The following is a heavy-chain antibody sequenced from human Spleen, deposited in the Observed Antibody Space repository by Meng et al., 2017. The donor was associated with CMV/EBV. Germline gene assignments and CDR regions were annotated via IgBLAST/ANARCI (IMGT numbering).Heavy chain of an antibody. CDR3: ARVREHTSLGNYWFDP. J-gene: IGHJ5*02. CDR1: ASITTSKR. Sequence: ASITTSKRWPWVRQPPGTRLAWVGAIDRSGHSNSNPSLKSRLTLSLATSKHHLSLRMTSVTAEDTAIYYCARVREHTSLGNYWFDPWGQGTLVTVSS. D-gene: IGHD3-16*01. CDR2: IDRSGHS. V-gene: IGHV4-4*06.